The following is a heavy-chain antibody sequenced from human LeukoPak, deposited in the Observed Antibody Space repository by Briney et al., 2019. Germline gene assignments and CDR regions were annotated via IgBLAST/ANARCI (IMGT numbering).Heavy chain of an antibody. Sequence: SETLSLTCTVSGGSTSSSSYYWSWIRQPPGKGLEWIGSIYYSGSTYYNPSLKSRVTISVDTSKNQFSLKLSSVTAADTAVYYCARGRALRFLEWLPGGDYYYYMDVWGKGTTVTVSS. CDR3: ARGRALRFLEWLPGGDYYYYMDV. J-gene: IGHJ6*03. CDR2: IYYSGST. D-gene: IGHD3-3*01. V-gene: IGHV4-39*01. CDR1: GGSTSSSSYY.